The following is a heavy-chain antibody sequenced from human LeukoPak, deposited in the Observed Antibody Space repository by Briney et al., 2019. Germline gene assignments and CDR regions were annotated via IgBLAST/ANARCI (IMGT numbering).Heavy chain of an antibody. J-gene: IGHJ4*02. CDR1: GYTFTGYY. CDR3: ARDYYYDSSGYLDY. CDR2: INPNSGGT. D-gene: IGHD3-22*01. V-gene: IGHV1-2*02. Sequence: GASVKVSCKASGYTFTGYYMHWVRQAPGQGLEWMGWINPNSGGTNYAQKFQGRVTMTRDTSISTAYMELSRPRSDDTAVYYCARDYYYDSSGYLDYWGQGTPVTVSS.